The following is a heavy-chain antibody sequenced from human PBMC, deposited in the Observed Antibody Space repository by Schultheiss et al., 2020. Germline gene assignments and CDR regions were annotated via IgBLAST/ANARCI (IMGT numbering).Heavy chain of an antibody. CDR1: GFSLSNARMG. CDR3: AHTIAAAGTEYFQH. Sequence: SGPTLVKPTETLTLTCTVSGFSLSNARMGVSWIRQPPGKALEWLAHIFSNDEKSYSTSLKSRLTISKDTSKSQVVLTMTNMDPVDTATYYCAHTIAAAGTEYFQHWGQGTLVTVSS. CDR2: IFSNDEK. V-gene: IGHV2-26*01. J-gene: IGHJ1*01. D-gene: IGHD6-13*01.